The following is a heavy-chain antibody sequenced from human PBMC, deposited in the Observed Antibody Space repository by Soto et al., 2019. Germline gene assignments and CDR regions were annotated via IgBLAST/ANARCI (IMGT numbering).Heavy chain of an antibody. CDR2: IVVASGKT. CDR3: AATFDSGSYDFGGHPW. Sequence: SVKVSCKASGSTFSSSAIQWVRQARGQPLEWLGWIVVASGKTDYTHNLQTRVTITRDKSTNTAYLELSGLRSDDTAVYYCAATFDSGSYDFGGHPWWGQGTLVTVSS. CDR1: GSTFSSSA. V-gene: IGHV1-58*02. J-gene: IGHJ4*02. D-gene: IGHD3-16*01.